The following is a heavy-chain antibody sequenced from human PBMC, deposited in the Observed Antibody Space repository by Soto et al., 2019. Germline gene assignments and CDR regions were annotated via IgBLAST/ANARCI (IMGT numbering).Heavy chain of an antibody. CDR3: ATLVVPAATVTTIFWFDP. J-gene: IGHJ5*02. V-gene: IGHV1-24*01. Sequence: GASVKVSCKVSGYTLTALSMHWVRQAPGKGLEWMGGFDPEDGETIYAQKFQGRVTMTEDTSTDTAYMELSSLRSEDTAVYYCATLVVPAATVTTIFWFDPWGQGTLVTVSS. CDR1: GYTLTALS. CDR2: FDPEDGET. D-gene: IGHD2-2*01.